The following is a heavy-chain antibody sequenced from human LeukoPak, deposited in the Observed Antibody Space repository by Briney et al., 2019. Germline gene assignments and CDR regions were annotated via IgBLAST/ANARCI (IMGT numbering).Heavy chain of an antibody. CDR3: AKDGGCSTNTCYDLDY. Sequence: GSAKVSCKASVYIFSIFAIHWVREAPGQSLEWMGWINPGNGNTKYSQKFWDRVTMTRDTSASTAYMELSSLRSEDRAVYYCAKDGGCSTNTCYDLDYWGQGTLVTVSS. J-gene: IGHJ4*02. V-gene: IGHV1-3*01. CDR2: INPGNGNT. D-gene: IGHD2-2*01. CDR1: VYIFSIFA.